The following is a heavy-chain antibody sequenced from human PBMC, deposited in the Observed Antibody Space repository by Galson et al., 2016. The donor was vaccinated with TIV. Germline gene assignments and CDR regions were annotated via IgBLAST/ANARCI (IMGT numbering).Heavy chain of an antibody. V-gene: IGHV3-30*03. D-gene: IGHD5-24*01. CDR3: ATDGRDAYNPYFDS. J-gene: IGHJ4*02. CDR2: ISSDGTNA. CDR1: YR. Sequence: YRMDWVRQAPGKGLEWVAVISSDGTNAHYADSMRGRFTISRDNSGNTLYLQMNNLRSEDTAVYYCATDGRDAYNPYFDSWGQGTLVTVSS.